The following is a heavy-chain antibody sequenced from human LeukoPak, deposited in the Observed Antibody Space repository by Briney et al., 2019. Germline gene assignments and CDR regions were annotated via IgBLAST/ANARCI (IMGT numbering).Heavy chain of an antibody. CDR3: AKVESGSYAHFDY. CDR1: GFTFSSYA. CDR2: INYSGDNT. V-gene: IGHV3-23*01. D-gene: IGHD1-26*01. Sequence: GGSLRLSCAASGFTFSSYAMSWVRQAPGKGLEWVSNINYSGDNTYYADSVKGRFTISRDNSKNTLYLQMHSLRAEDTAVYYCAKVESGSYAHFDYWGQGTLVTVSS. J-gene: IGHJ4*02.